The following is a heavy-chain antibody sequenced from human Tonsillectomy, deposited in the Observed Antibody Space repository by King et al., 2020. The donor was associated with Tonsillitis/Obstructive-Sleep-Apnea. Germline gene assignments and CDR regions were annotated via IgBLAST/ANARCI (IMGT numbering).Heavy chain of an antibody. CDR1: GYSFTSYW. CDR2: IYPGDSDT. Sequence: VQLVESGAEVKKPGESLKISCKGSGYSFTSYWIAWVRQMPGKGLEWMGIIYPGDSDTRYSPSFQGQVTIPADKATNTAYLQWSSLKSSDTAMYYCARLGSSEIYYYMDVWGKGTTVTGSS. J-gene: IGHJ6*03. V-gene: IGHV5-51*01. D-gene: IGHD3-16*01. CDR3: ARLGSSEIYYYMDV.